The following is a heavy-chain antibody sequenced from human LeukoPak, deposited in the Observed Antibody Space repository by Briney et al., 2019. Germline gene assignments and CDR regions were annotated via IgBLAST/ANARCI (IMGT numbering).Heavy chain of an antibody. V-gene: IGHV4-38-2*02. CDR1: GYSISSGYY. CDR2: SYYSGGT. Sequence: SENLSLTCTVSGYSISSGYYWGWIRQPPGKGLEWIGSSYYSGGTNFNPSLKSRVTIPVDISKNQFSLKLDSVTAADTAMYYCARYAPGGIDAFDVWGQGTTVTVSS. CDR3: ARYAPGGIDAFDV. J-gene: IGHJ3*01. D-gene: IGHD6-13*01.